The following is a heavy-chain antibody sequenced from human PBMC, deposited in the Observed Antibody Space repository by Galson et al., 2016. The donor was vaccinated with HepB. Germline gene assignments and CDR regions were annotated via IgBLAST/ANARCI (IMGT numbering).Heavy chain of an antibody. CDR3: ARGGWQPLTGYAFDN. J-gene: IGHJ4*02. Sequence: SLRLSCAASGFTFSTYNMSWVRLAPGKGLEWVSYISSSRDTIHYAGPVKGRFTISRDNAKNSLYLQMNSLRAEDTAVYYCARGGWQPLTGYAFDNWGQGTLVTVSS. CDR1: GFTFSTYN. CDR2: ISSSRDTI. V-gene: IGHV3-48*01. D-gene: IGHD3-9*01.